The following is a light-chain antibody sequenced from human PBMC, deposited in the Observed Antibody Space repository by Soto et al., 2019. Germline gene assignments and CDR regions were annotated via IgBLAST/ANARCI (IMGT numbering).Light chain of an antibody. J-gene: IGLJ1*01. CDR2: EVT. CDR3: SSYTNINTRAGV. Sequence: QSALTQPASVSGSPGQSITISCTGTSGDIGSYNRVSWYQQHPGKAPKLIIYEVTDRRSGVSNRFSGSKSGNTASLTISGLQAEDEAEYYCSSYTNINTRAGVFGTGTKLTVL. CDR1: SGDIGSYNR. V-gene: IGLV2-14*01.